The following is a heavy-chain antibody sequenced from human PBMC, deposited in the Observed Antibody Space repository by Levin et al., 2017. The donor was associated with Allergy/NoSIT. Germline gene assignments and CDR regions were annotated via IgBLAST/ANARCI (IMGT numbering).Heavy chain of an antibody. V-gene: IGHV3-48*01. CDR1: GFTFSSNS. Sequence: GGSLRLSCAASGFTFSSNSMNWVRQAPGKGLEWVSYISGSSTTIYYADSVKGRFTISRDNAKNSLYLQMNSLRADDTAVYYCARSYGDYSMSYWGQGTLVTVSS. J-gene: IGHJ4*02. CDR2: ISGSSTTI. D-gene: IGHD4-17*01. CDR3: ARSYGDYSMSY.